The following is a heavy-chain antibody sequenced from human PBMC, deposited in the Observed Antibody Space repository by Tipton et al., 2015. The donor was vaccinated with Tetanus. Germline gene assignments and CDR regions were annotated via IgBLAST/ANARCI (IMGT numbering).Heavy chain of an antibody. CDR2: ITADGGAT. J-gene: IGHJ2*01. D-gene: IGHD3-16*01. CDR3: AKDLRPNLGFDL. Sequence: SLRLSCVASGFTFSSYALIWVRQAPGKGLEYVSSITADGGATYYADSVRGRFTVSRDNSKDTVYLQMSSLRADDTAVYYCAKDLRPNLGFDLWGHGTLVTVSS. V-gene: IGHV3-23*01. CDR1: GFTFSSYA.